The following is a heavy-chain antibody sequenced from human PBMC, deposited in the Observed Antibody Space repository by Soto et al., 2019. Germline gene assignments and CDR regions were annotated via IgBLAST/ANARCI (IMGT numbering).Heavy chain of an antibody. J-gene: IGHJ6*02. D-gene: IGHD2-2*03. CDR2: ISSSSSYI. Sequence: PGGSLRLSCAASGFTFSIYSMNWVRQAPGKGLEWVSSISSSSSYIYYADSVKGRFTISRDNAKNSLYLQMNSLRAEDTAVYYCARDLYVQPGYCSSTSCSHYYGMDVWGQGTTVTVSS. CDR1: GFTFSIYS. V-gene: IGHV3-21*01. CDR3: ARDLYVQPGYCSSTSCSHYYGMDV.